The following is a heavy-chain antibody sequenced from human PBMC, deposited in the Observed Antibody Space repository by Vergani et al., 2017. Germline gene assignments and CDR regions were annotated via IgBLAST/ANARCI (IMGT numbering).Heavy chain of an antibody. CDR3: ARIPYSSGWYNTSP. D-gene: IGHD6-13*01. V-gene: IGHV4-34*01. CDR2: INHSGST. Sequence: QVQLQQWGAGLLKPSETLSLTCAVYGGSFSGYYWSWIRQPPGKGLEWIGEINHSGSTNYNPCLKSRVTISVDTSKKQYSLKLRSVTAADTAVYYCARIPYSSGWYNTSPWGQGTLVTVSS. CDR1: GGSFSGYY. J-gene: IGHJ4*02.